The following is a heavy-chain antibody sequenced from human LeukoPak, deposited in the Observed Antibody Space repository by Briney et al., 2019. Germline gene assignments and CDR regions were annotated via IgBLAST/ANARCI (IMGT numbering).Heavy chain of an antibody. V-gene: IGHV1-24*01. CDR2: FDPEDGET. CDR1: GYTLTELS. D-gene: IGHD1-14*01. CDR3: ATPGGDSASFYYYGMDV. J-gene: IGHJ6*02. Sequence: ASVNLSYTFSGYTLTELSMHWVRHAPGKGLEWMGGFDPEDGETIYAKKFQGRVTMTEDTSTDTAYMELSSLRTEDTAVYYCATPGGDSASFYYYGMDVWGQGTTVTVSS.